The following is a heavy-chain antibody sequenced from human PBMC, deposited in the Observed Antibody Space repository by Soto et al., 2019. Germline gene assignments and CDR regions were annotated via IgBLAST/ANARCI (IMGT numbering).Heavy chain of an antibody. CDR3: ARGGYYYENSGQNAYDY. CDR1: GGSISSGGYY. J-gene: IGHJ4*01. Sequence: PSETLSLTCTVSGGSISSGGYYWSWIRQHPGKGLEWIGYIYYGGSTYYNPSLKSRATISGDTSKNQFSLKLSSVTAADTAVYYCARGGYYYENSGQNAYDYWGQGILVPSPQ. V-gene: IGHV4-31*03. CDR2: IYYGGST. D-gene: IGHD3-22*01.